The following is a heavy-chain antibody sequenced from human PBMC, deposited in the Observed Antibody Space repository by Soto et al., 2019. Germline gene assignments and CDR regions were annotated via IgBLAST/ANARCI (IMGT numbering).Heavy chain of an antibody. J-gene: IGHJ4*02. V-gene: IGHV3-21*01. CDR3: ARDNNVLRYFDWLTYYFDY. Sequence: EVQLVESGGGLVKPGGSLRLSCAASGFTFSSYSMNWVRQAPGKGLEWVSSISSSSSYIYYADSVKGRFTISRDNAKNSLYLQMNSLRAEDTAVYYCARDNNVLRYFDWLTYYFDYWGQGTLVTVSS. CDR1: GFTFSSYS. D-gene: IGHD3-9*01. CDR2: ISSSSSYI.